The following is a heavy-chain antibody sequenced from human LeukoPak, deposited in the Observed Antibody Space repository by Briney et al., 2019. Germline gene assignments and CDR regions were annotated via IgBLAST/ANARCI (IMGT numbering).Heavy chain of an antibody. J-gene: IGHJ6*02. CDR1: GFTFGTYD. CDR2: IGRAGDT. CDR3: ARDSSGWGLDV. D-gene: IGHD6-19*01. Sequence: GGSLRLSCAASGFTFGTYDMHWVRQATGKGLEWVSAIGRAGDTHYPGSVKGRFTISRENAKNSLYLQMNSLRAGDTAVYYCARDSSGWGLDVWGQGTTVTVSS. V-gene: IGHV3-13*04.